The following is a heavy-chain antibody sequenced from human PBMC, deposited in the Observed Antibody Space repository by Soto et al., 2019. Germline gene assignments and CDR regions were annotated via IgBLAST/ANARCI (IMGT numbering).Heavy chain of an antibody. CDR2: IYPGDSDT. CDR3: ARVSRSPYYYYGMDV. D-gene: IGHD3-22*01. J-gene: IGHJ6*02. V-gene: IGHV5-51*01. CDR1: GYSLTSYL. Sequence: GESLKISCKGSGYSLTSYLIGWVRQMPGKGLEWMGIIYPGDSDTRYSPSFQGQVTISADKSISTAYLQWSSLKASDTAMYYCARVSRSPYYYYGMDVWGQGTTVTVSS.